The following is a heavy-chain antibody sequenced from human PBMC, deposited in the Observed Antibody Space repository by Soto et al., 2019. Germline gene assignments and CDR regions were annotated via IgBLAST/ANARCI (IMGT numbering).Heavy chain of an antibody. CDR2: ISSGDTTK. Sequence: QVQLVESGGGLVKPGGSLRLSCAASGFTFSDYYMSWIRQAPGKGPEWVSYISSGDTTKYYADSVKGRFTISRDNGKNSLYLQMNILRAEDTAVYYCAGQYDPVPRSAFDIWGQGTMVTVSS. CDR3: AGQYDPVPRSAFDI. D-gene: IGHD3-16*01. J-gene: IGHJ3*02. V-gene: IGHV3-11*01. CDR1: GFTFSDYY.